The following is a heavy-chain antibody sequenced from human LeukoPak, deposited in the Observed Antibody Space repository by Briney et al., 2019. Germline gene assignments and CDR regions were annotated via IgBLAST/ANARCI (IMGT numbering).Heavy chain of an antibody. CDR3: TTLDGGGPLGYYYDY. V-gene: IGHV3-15*01. CDR2: IKSKSDGGTT. CDR1: GFTFSNAW. D-gene: IGHD3-10*01. Sequence: PGGSLRLSFAASGFTFSNAWMSWVRQAPGKGLEWVGRIKSKSDGGTTDYAAPVKGRFTVSRDDSKNTLYLHIHSLNTEDRAVSYCTTLDGGGPLGYYYDYWGQGTLVAASS. J-gene: IGHJ4*02.